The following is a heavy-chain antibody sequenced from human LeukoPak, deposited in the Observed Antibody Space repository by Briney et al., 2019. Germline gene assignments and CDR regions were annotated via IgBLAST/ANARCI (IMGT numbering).Heavy chain of an antibody. CDR3: ARVGPRRDGYNPHWYFDL. CDR2: ISSDASIT. CDR1: GFTFSTYW. Sequence: PGGSLRLSCSASGFTFSTYWMHWVRQDPGKGLVWVSRISSDASITSYADPVKGRFTISRDNAKNTLYLQMNSLRAEDTAVYYCARVGPRRDGYNPHWYFDLWGRGTLVTVSS. J-gene: IGHJ2*01. D-gene: IGHD5-24*01. V-gene: IGHV3-74*01.